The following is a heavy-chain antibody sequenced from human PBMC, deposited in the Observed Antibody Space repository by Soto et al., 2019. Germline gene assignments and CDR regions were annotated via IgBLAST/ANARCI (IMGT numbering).Heavy chain of an antibody. CDR3: AKGAAYCSGGSCSDY. V-gene: IGHV3-23*01. CDR2: ISGSGGST. CDR1: GFTFSQNA. J-gene: IGHJ4*02. D-gene: IGHD2-15*01. Sequence: PGGSLRLSCAASGFTFSQNAMAWVRQAPGKGLEWVSGISGSGGSTYYADSVKGRFTISRDISKNTLYLQMNSLRVEGTAVYYCAKGAAYCSGGSCSDYWGQGTLVTVSS.